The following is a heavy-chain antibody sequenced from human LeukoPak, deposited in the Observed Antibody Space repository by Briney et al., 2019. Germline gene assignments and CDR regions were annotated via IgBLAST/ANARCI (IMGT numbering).Heavy chain of an antibody. CDR3: SQEGGQQALPYNWFDP. Sequence: GGSLRLSCAASVYTFRSYAMSCVRQAPEKGREWVSAISGFGGSTCYADSVKGRFTISRDNSKSTLYLLMNSPRAEDTALYLCSQEGGQQALPYNWFDPWGQGTLVTVSS. CDR2: ISGFGGST. V-gene: IGHV3-23*01. CDR1: VYTFRSYA. D-gene: IGHD1/OR15-1a*01. J-gene: IGHJ5*02.